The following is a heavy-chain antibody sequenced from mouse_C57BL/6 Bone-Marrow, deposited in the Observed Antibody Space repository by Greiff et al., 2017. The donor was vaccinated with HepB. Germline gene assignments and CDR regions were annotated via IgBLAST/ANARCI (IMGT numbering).Heavy chain of an antibody. V-gene: IGHV1-55*01. Sequence: QVQLQQSGAELVKPGASVKMSCKASGYTFTSYWITWVKQRPGQGLEWIGDIYPGSGSTNYNEKFKSKATLTVDTSSSTAYMQLSSLTSEDSAVYYCARGGYYDYDGDRFAYWGQGTLVTVSA. CDR2: IYPGSGST. CDR1: GYTFTSYW. D-gene: IGHD2-4*01. J-gene: IGHJ3*01. CDR3: ARGGYYDYDGDRFAY.